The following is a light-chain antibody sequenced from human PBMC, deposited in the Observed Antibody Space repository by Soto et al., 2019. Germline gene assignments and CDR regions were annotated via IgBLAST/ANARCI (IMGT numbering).Light chain of an antibody. Sequence: QSVLTQPASVSGSPGQSITISCTGTSSDVAAYNYVSWYQQHPGKAPKLMMSDVSNRASGISNRFSASKSGNTASLTISGLQTEDEADYYCISYTTISTHVFGTGTKLTVL. J-gene: IGLJ1*01. CDR1: SSDVAAYNY. V-gene: IGLV2-14*03. CDR3: ISYTTISTHV. CDR2: DVS.